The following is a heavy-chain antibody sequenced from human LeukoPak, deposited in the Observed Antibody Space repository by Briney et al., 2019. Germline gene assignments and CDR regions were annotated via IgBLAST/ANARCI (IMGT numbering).Heavy chain of an antibody. CDR3: ARDGGWNGFDY. J-gene: IGHJ4*02. CDR2: IYYSGST. D-gene: IGHD1-1*01. CDR1: GGSISTYY. Sequence: SSETLSLTCTVSGGSISTYYWSWIRQPPGKGLEWIGYIYYSGSTYYNPSLKSRVTISVDTSKNQFSLKLSSVTAADTAVYYCARDGGWNGFDYWGQGTLVTVSS. V-gene: IGHV4-30-4*08.